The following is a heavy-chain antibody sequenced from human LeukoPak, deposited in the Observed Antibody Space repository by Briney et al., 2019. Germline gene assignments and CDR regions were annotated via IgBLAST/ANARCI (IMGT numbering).Heavy chain of an antibody. J-gene: IGHJ4*02. V-gene: IGHV4-59*08. CDR3: AILLSGRTTWHIDY. CDR2: IYYSGST. Sequence: SETLSLTRTVSGGSISSYYWSWIRQPPGKGLEWIGYIYYSGSTNYNPSLKSRVTISVDTSKNQFSLNLTSVSAADTAVYYCAILLSGRTTWHIDYWGQGTLVTVST. CDR1: GGSISSYY. D-gene: IGHD2-2*01.